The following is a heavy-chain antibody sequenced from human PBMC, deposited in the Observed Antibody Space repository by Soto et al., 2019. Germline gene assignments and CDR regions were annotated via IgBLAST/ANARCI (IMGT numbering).Heavy chain of an antibody. D-gene: IGHD1-26*01. Sequence: ASVKVSCKASGGTFSSYAISWVRQAPGQGLKWMGGIIPIFGTTNYAQKFQGRVTITADESTSTAYMELSSLGSEDTAVYYCARDPRQRGSYYSEFDYWGQGTLVTVSS. CDR1: GGTFSSYA. J-gene: IGHJ4*02. CDR3: ARDPRQRGSYYSEFDY. CDR2: IIPIFGTT. V-gene: IGHV1-69*13.